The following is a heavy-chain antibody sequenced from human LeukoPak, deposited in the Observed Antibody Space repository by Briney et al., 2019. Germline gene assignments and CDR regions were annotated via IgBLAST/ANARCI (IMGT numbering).Heavy chain of an antibody. J-gene: IGHJ4*02. Sequence: ASVKVSCKASGYTFTSYDINWGRQATGQGLEWMGWMNPNSGNTGYAQKFHSRVTITRNTSTSTAYMELSSLRSEDTAVYYCARLTPRDIVVVPAAMDYWGQGTLVTVCS. CDR1: GYTFTSYD. CDR2: MNPNSGNT. D-gene: IGHD2-2*01. V-gene: IGHV1-8*01. CDR3: ARLTPRDIVVVPAAMDY.